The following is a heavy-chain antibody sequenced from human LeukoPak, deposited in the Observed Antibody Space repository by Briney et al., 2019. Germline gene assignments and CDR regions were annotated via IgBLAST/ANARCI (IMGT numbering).Heavy chain of an antibody. CDR1: GGSISSSSYF. Sequence: SSETLSLTCTVSGGSISSSSYFWGWIRQPPGKGLEWIGSISYTGSTYSNPSLKSRATMSVDTSKNQFSLKLSSVTAADTAVFYCARGVVPAALWQNWFDPWGQGTLVIVSS. J-gene: IGHJ5*02. CDR2: ISYTGST. V-gene: IGHV4-39*07. CDR3: ARGVVPAALWQNWFDP. D-gene: IGHD2-2*01.